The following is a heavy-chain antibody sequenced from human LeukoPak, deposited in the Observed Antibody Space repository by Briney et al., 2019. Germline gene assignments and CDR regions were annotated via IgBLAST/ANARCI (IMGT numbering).Heavy chain of an antibody. CDR3: ARFSGSGWRIYYLDY. Sequence: GESLKISCKGSGNSITNYWIGWVRQMPGKGLEWMGVIYPSDSDTRYGPSFRGQVTISADKSITTAYLHWSSLEASDTAMYYCARFSGSGWRIYYLDYWGQGTLVTVSS. D-gene: IGHD6-19*01. CDR1: GNSITNYW. CDR2: IYPSDSDT. J-gene: IGHJ4*02. V-gene: IGHV5-51*01.